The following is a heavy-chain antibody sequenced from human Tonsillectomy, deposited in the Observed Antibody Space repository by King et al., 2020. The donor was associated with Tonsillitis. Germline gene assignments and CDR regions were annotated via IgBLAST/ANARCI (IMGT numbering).Heavy chain of an antibody. V-gene: IGHV1-18*01. D-gene: IGHD5-24*01. CDR1: GYTFTSYH. J-gene: IGHJ4*02. Sequence: VQLVQSGGEVKKPGASVKVSCQASGYTFTSYHISWVRQAPGQGLEWMGWISSYNGNTNYAQKLQGRVTMTTDTSTSTAYMELRSLRSDDTAVYYCARVGDGYNTERINDYWGQGTLVSVSS. CDR2: ISSYNGNT. CDR3: ARVGDGYNTERINDY.